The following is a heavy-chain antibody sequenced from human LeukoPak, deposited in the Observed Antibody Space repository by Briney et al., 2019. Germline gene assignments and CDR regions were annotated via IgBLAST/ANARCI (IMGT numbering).Heavy chain of an antibody. CDR1: GGSISSYY. V-gene: IGHV4-59*08. D-gene: IGHD2-2*01. CDR3: ANYCSSTSCYDAFDI. J-gene: IGHJ3*02. Sequence: SETLSLTCTVSGGSISSYYWRWIRQPPGKGLEWIGYIYYSGSTNYNPSLKSRVTISVDTSKNQFSLKLSSVTAADTAVYYCANYCSSTSCYDAFDIWGQGTMVTVSS. CDR2: IYYSGST.